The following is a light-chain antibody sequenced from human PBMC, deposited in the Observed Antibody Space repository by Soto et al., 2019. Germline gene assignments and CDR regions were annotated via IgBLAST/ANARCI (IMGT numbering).Light chain of an antibody. CDR1: QTISSW. CDR3: QHYNRYSEA. Sequence: DIQMTQSPSTLSGSVGDRVTITCRASQTISSWLAWYQQKPGKAPKLLIYKASTLKSGIPSRFSGSGSGTEFTLTISSLQPDDLATYYCQHYNRYSEAFGQGTMVDIK. V-gene: IGKV1-5*03. J-gene: IGKJ1*01. CDR2: KAS.